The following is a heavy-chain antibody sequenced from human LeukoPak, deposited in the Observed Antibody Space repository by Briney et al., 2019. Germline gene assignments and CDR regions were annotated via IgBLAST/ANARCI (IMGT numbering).Heavy chain of an antibody. Sequence: SETLSLTCTVSGGSISSSSYYWGWIRQPPGKGLEWIGSIYYSGSTYYNPSLKSRVTISVDTSKNQFSLKLSSVTAADTAVYYCAKTTTATTWYFDLWGRGTLVTVSS. D-gene: IGHD4-11*01. CDR1: GGSISSSSYY. J-gene: IGHJ2*01. CDR2: IYYSGST. V-gene: IGHV4-39*01. CDR3: AKTTTATTWYFDL.